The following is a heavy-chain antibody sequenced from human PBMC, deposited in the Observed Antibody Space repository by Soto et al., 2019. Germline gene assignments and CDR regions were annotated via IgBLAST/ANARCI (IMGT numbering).Heavy chain of an antibody. CDR3: ARDRVKDTAMDPIYYYYGMDV. J-gene: IGHJ6*02. CDR1: GYTFTNYA. Sequence: RASVKVSCKASGYTFTNYAMHWVRQAPGQRLEWMGWINAGNDNTKYSQKYQGRVTITRDTSASTSYMELSSLRSEDTAVYYCARDRVKDTAMDPIYYYYGMDVWGQGTTVTV. CDR2: INAGNDNT. V-gene: IGHV1-3*01. D-gene: IGHD5-18*01.